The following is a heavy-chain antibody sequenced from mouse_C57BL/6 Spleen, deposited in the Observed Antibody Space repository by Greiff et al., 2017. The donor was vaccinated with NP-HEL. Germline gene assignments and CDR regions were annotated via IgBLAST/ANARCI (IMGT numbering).Heavy chain of an antibody. J-gene: IGHJ1*03. Sequence: QVQLKQPGAELVKPGASVKLSCKASGYTFTSYWMHWVKQRPGRGLEWIGRIDPNSGGTKYNEKFKSKATLTVDKPSSTAYMQLSSLTSEDSAVYYCARRGWDGWYFDVWGTGTTVTVSS. D-gene: IGHD4-1*01. CDR3: ARRGWDGWYFDV. CDR1: GYTFTSYW. V-gene: IGHV1-72*01. CDR2: IDPNSGGT.